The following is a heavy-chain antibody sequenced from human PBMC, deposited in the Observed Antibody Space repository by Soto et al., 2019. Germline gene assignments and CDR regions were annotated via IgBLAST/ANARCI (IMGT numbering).Heavy chain of an antibody. CDR1: GGSISSSSYY. Sequence: SETLSLTCTVSGGSISSSSYYWGWIRQPPGKGLEWIGSIYYSGSTYYNPSLKSRVTISVDTSKNQFSLKLSSVTAADTAVYHCARPSSTMVRGVIRTQYYFDYWGQGTLVTVSS. CDR2: IYYSGST. D-gene: IGHD3-10*01. CDR3: ARPSSTMVRGVIRTQYYFDY. J-gene: IGHJ4*02. V-gene: IGHV4-39*01.